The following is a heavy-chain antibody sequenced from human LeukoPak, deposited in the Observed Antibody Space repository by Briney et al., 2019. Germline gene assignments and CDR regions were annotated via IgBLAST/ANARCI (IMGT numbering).Heavy chain of an antibody. CDR1: GFTFSSYG. D-gene: IGHD3-10*01. CDR3: AKGDFYGSGRDYYYYMDV. CDR2: ISGSGGRT. J-gene: IGHJ6*03. V-gene: IGHV3-23*01. Sequence: GGTLRLSCAASGFTFSSYGMSWVRQAPGKGLEWVSAISGSGGRTYYADSVKGRFTISRDNSKNTLYLQMNSLRAEDTAVYNCAKGDFYGSGRDYYYYMDVWGKGTTVTISS.